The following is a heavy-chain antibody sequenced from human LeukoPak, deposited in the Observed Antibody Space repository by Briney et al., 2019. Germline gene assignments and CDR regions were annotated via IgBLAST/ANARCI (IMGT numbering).Heavy chain of an antibody. D-gene: IGHD3-9*01. J-gene: IGHJ4*02. CDR2: ISGRSGST. CDR3: ANTHLYDMTGFRRAGFGY. Sequence: GGSLRLSCAASGFTFSSYGMSWVRQAPGKGLEWVSAISGRSGSTYYADSVKGRFTISRGNSKNTLYLQMNSLRAEDTAVYYCANTHLYDMTGFRRAGFGYWGQGTLVTVSS. CDR1: GFTFSSYG. V-gene: IGHV3-23*01.